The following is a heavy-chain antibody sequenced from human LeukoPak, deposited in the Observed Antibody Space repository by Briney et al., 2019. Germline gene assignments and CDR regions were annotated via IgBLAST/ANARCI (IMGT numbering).Heavy chain of an antibody. J-gene: IGHJ4*02. CDR1: GYTFTSCG. CDR3: ARDGTPFTVVTPDSGPYFDY. Sequence: GASVKVSCKASGYTFTSCGISWVRQAPGQGLEWMGWISAYNGNTNYAQKLQGRVTMTTDTSTSTAYMELRSLRSDDTAVYYCARDGTPFTVVTPDSGPYFDYWGQGTLVTVSS. CDR2: ISAYNGNT. D-gene: IGHD4-23*01. V-gene: IGHV1-18*01.